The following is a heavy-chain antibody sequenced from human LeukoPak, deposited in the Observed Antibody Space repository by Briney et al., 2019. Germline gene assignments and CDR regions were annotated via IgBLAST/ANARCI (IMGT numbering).Heavy chain of an antibody. Sequence: SETLSLTCTVSGGSISSYYWSWIRQPPGKGLEWIGYIYTSGSTNYNPSLKSRVTISVDTSKNQFSLKLSSVTAADTAVYYCWGYGGNDEGYYYYYMDVWGKGTTVTVSS. CDR3: WGYGGNDEGYYYYYMDV. V-gene: IGHV4-4*09. D-gene: IGHD4-23*01. CDR1: GGSISSYY. CDR2: IYTSGST. J-gene: IGHJ6*03.